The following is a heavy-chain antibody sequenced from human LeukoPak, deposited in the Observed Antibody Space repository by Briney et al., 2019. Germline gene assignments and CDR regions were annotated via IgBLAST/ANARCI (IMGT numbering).Heavy chain of an antibody. J-gene: IGHJ5*02. CDR1: GFTFSSYG. CDR3: ARDAKRITIFGVALSRENWFDP. D-gene: IGHD3-3*01. Sequence: PGGSLRLSCAASGFTFSSYGMHWVRQAPGKGLEWVAVISYDGSNKYYADSVKGRFTISRDNSKNTLYLQMNSLRAEDTAVYYCARDAKRITIFGVALSRENWFDPWGQGTLVTVSS. CDR2: ISYDGSNK. V-gene: IGHV3-30*03.